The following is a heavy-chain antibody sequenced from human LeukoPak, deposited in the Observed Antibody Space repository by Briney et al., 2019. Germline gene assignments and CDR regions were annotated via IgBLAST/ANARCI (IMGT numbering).Heavy chain of an antibody. Sequence: ASVKVSCKASGNTFTDYYMNWVRQAPGQGLEWIGWINPKSGGTNYAQKFQGRVTMTRDTSISTAYMELNRLISDDSAVYYCARDKDGMDVWAQGPTVPVS. V-gene: IGHV1-2*02. CDR3: ARDKDGMDV. CDR2: INPKSGGT. CDR1: GNTFTDYY. J-gene: IGHJ6*02. D-gene: IGHD2-15*01.